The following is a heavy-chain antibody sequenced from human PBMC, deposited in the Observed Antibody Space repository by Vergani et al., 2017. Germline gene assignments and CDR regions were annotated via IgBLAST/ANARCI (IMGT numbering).Heavy chain of an antibody. CDR2: VDPEDGET. CDR1: GYTFTDHY. V-gene: IGHV1-69-2*01. D-gene: IGHD4-17*01. J-gene: IGHJ6*02. Sequence: EVQLVQSGAEVKKPGATMKISCTVSGYTFTDHYMHWVKQAPGKGLEWMGLVDPEDGETIYAEKFKGIVTIAADTSTDTAHLELSSLRSEDTAVYYCATPQSVTTGGMEVWGQGTTVIVSS. CDR3: ATPQSVTTGGMEV.